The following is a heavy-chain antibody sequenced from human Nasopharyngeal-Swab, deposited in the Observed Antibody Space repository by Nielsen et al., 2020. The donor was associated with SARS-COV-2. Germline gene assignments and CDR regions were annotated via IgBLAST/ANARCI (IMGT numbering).Heavy chain of an antibody. Sequence: GESLKISCAASGFIFSSYGMHWVRQAPGKGLDWVAFIHYDGSNKYYTDSVKGRFTISRDNSKNTLYLQMNSLRAEDTAVYYRAKGGSCSSTSCYYMDVWGKGTTVTVSS. V-gene: IGHV3-30*02. CDR3: AKGGSCSSTSCYYMDV. D-gene: IGHD2-2*01. CDR1: GFIFSSYG. CDR2: IHYDGSNK. J-gene: IGHJ6*03.